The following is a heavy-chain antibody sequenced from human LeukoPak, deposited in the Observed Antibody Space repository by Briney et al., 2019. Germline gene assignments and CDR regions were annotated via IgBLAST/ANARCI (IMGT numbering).Heavy chain of an antibody. D-gene: IGHD2-2*01. V-gene: IGHV6-1*01. CDR1: GDSGSSNGAA. Sequence: SQALSLTCAISGDSGSSNGAAWNWIRQSPSSGLELLGRTDDRFKWYNDYAVSVKSRITINPDTSKNQFSLQLNSVTPEDTAVYYCARDIVVVPAAPTGNYYYYYGMDVWGQGTTVTVSS. CDR2: TDDRFKWYN. CDR3: ARDIVVVPAAPTGNYYYYYGMDV. J-gene: IGHJ6*02.